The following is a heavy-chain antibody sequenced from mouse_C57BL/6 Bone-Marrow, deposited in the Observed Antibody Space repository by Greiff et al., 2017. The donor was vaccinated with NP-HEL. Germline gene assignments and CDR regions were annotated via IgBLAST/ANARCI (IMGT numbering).Heavy chain of an antibody. V-gene: IGHV1-47*01. J-gene: IGHJ2*01. Sequence: VQLQQSGAELVKPGASVKMSCKASGYTFTTYPIEWVKQNHGKSLEWIGNFHPYNDDTEYNEKFKNKATLTVEKSSSTVYLELSRLTSDDSSCYYCARGGNYWYYFDYWGQGTTLTVSS. CDR3: ARGGNYWYYFDY. CDR1: GYTFTTYP. CDR2: FHPYNDDT. D-gene: IGHD2-1*01.